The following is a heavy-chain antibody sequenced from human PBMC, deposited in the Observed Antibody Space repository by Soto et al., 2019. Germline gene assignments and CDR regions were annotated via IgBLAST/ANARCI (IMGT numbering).Heavy chain of an antibody. Sequence: LRLSCAASGFTFSSYGMHWVRQAPGKGLEWVAVISYDGSNKYYADSVKGRFTISRDNSKNTLYLQMNSLRAEDTAVYYCASQGAGMDYWGQGTLVTVSS. CDR3: ASQGAGMDY. D-gene: IGHD1-26*01. CDR1: GFTFSSYG. V-gene: IGHV3-30*03. CDR2: ISYDGSNK. J-gene: IGHJ4*02.